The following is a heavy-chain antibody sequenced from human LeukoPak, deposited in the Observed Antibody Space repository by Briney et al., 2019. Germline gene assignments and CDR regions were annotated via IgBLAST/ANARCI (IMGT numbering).Heavy chain of an antibody. CDR1: GYTFTGYY. CDR2: INPNSGGT. D-gene: IGHD2-2*01. J-gene: IGHJ5*02. Sequence: GASVTVSCKASGYTFTGYYMHWVRQAPGQGLEWMGWINPNSGGTNYAQKFQGRVTMTRDTSISTAYMELSRLRSDDTAVYYCARDTSRSSTSWNWFDHWGQGTLVTVSS. CDR3: ARDTSRSSTSWNWFDH. V-gene: IGHV1-2*02.